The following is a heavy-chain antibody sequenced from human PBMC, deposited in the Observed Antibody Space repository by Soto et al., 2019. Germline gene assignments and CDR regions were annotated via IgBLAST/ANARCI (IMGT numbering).Heavy chain of an antibody. D-gene: IGHD6-13*01. Sequence: QVPLVESGGGLVKPGGSLRLSCAASGFIFSDYYMSWIRQSPGKGLEWFSYISGSGSTIYYADSVKGRFTISRDNAKNSLYLQMNSLRAEDTAVYYCASTGRSWHNDYWGQGTLVTVSS. CDR3: ASTGRSWHNDY. V-gene: IGHV3-11*01. CDR2: ISGSGSTI. CDR1: GFIFSDYY. J-gene: IGHJ4*02.